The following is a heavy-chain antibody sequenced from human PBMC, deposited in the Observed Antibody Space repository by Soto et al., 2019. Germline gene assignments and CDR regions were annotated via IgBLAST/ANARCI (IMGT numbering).Heavy chain of an antibody. V-gene: IGHV3-30*03. CDR2: ISYEGRYT. D-gene: IGHD3-10*01. CDR3: ARDLGSYASVSYPDF. J-gene: IGHJ4*02. Sequence: QVQLVESGGGVVQPGTSLRLSCVGSGFSFNNYGIHWFRQAPGKVLEWVAVISYEGRYTYSGDSVKGRFTISRDNSMNTVYLQMNSRRDVDTAVYFCARDLGSYASVSYPDFGGQGTLVTVSS. CDR1: GFSFNNYG.